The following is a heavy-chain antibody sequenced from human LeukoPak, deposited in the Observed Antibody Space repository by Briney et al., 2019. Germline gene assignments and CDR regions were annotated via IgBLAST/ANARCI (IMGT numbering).Heavy chain of an antibody. Sequence: SETLSLTCTVSGGSISSYYWSWIRQPPGKGLEWIGYIYYSGSTNYNPSLKSRVTISVDTSKNQFSLKLSSVTAADTAVYYCARRDWGYYYDMDVWGQGTTVTVSS. CDR1: GGSISSYY. V-gene: IGHV4-59*01. J-gene: IGHJ6*02. CDR3: ARRDWGYYYDMDV. CDR2: IYYSGST. D-gene: IGHD3/OR15-3a*01.